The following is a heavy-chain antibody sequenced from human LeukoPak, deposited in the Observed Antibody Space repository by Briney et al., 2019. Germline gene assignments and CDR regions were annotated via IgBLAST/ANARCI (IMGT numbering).Heavy chain of an antibody. V-gene: IGHV3-48*03. Sequence: GGSLRLSCEASGFTFSTYEMNWVRQTPGKGLEWVSCIGNSGSTIYYADSVKGRFTISRDNAKNSLYLHINSLRAEDTAVYYCARDLLYYFDYWGQGTLVTVSS. D-gene: IGHD2-15*01. J-gene: IGHJ4*02. CDR1: GFTFSTYE. CDR3: ARDLLYYFDY. CDR2: IGNSGSTI.